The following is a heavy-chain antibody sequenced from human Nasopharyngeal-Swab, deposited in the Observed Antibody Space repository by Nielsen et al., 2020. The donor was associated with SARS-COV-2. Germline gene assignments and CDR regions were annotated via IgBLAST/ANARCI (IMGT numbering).Heavy chain of an antibody. Sequence: GGSLRLSCAASGFTFDDYAMHWVRQAPGKGLEWVSGISWNSGSIGYADSVKGQFTISRDNAKNSLYLQMNSLRAEDTALYYCAKLAFVGTTYDAFDIWGQGTMVTVSS. CDR1: GFTFDDYA. J-gene: IGHJ3*02. CDR2: ISWNSGSI. CDR3: AKLAFVGTTYDAFDI. V-gene: IGHV3-9*01. D-gene: IGHD7-27*01.